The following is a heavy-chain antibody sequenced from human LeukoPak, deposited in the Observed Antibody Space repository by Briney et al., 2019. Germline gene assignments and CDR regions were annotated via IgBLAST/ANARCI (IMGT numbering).Heavy chain of an antibody. CDR3: TKRRGSSYGAFDY. V-gene: IGHV3-9*01. J-gene: IGHJ4*02. CDR2: ISWNSGTI. Sequence: PGRSLRLSCAASGITFDDYGMHWVRQGPGKGLEWVAGISWNSGTIGYADSVKGRFTISRDNAKNSLYLQMNSLRPEDTALYHCTKRRGSSYGAFDYWGQGTLVTVSS. D-gene: IGHD5-18*01. CDR1: GITFDDYG.